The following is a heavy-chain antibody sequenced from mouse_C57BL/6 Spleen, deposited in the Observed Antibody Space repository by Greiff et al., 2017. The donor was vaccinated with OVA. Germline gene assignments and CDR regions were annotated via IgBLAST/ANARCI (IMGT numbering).Heavy chain of an antibody. J-gene: IGHJ1*03. D-gene: IGHD1-1*01. CDR2: IDPENGDT. CDR1: GFNIKDDY. Sequence: EVKLMESGAELVRPGASVKLSCTASGFNIKDDYMHWVKQRPEQGLEWIGWIDPENGDTEYASKFQGKATITADTSSNTAYLQLSSLTSEDTAVYYCTTTRSSSWYFDVWGTGTTVTVSS. V-gene: IGHV14-4*01. CDR3: TTTRSSSWYFDV.